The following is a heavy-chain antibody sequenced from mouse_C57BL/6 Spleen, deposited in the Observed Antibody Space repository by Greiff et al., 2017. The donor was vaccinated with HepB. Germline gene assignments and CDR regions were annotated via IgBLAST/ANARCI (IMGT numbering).Heavy chain of an antibody. J-gene: IGHJ4*01. CDR3: TRGGVPYAMDY. CDR1: GYTFTDYE. V-gene: IGHV1-15*01. Sequence: QVHVKQSGAELVRPGASVTLSCKASGYTFTDYEMHWVKQTPVHGLEWIGAIDPETGGTAYNQKFKGKAILTADKSSSTAYMELRSLTSEDSAVYYGTRGGVPYAMDYWGQGTSVTVSS. CDR2: IDPETGGT.